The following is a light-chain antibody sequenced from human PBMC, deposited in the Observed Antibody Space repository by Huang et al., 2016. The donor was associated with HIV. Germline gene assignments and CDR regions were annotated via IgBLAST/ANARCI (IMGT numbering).Light chain of an antibody. CDR1: QSISST. CDR2: DAS. Sequence: IVLSQSPATLSLSPGERATLACRASQSISSTLAWYQQRPGQAPRLLIYDASNRATGIPVRFSGSGSGTDFTLTISSLEPEDFAVYFCQLRSNWPPISFGQGTRLDIK. V-gene: IGKV3-11*01. CDR3: QLRSNWPPIS. J-gene: IGKJ5*01.